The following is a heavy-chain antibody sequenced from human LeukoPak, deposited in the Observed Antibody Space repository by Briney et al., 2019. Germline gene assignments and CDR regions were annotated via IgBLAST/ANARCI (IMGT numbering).Heavy chain of an antibody. CDR1: GYSFTSYS. V-gene: IGHV1-18*01. D-gene: IGHD1-26*01. CDR2: ISAYTGNT. Sequence: ASVKVSCKAPGYSFTSYSISWVRQAPGQGLEWMGWISAYTGNTNYAQKFQGRVFMTTDTSTSTAYMELTSLRSDDTAVYYCARDRASGSYYVDYWGQGTLVTVSS. J-gene: IGHJ4*02. CDR3: ARDRASGSYYVDY.